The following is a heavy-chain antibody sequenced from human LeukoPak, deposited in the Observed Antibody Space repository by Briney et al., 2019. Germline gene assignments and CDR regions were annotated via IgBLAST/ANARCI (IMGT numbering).Heavy chain of an antibody. CDR1: VFTFSSES. Sequence: PGGSLRLSCAASVFTFSSESMSWVRQVPGKGLEWVSAISGSGGSTYYADSVEGRFTISRDNSKNTVYLQMNSLRVEDTAAYYCARQLGHCSGGTCYFDFWGQGTLVTVSS. J-gene: IGHJ4*02. V-gene: IGHV3-23*01. CDR3: ARQLGHCSGGTCYFDF. D-gene: IGHD2-15*01. CDR2: ISGSGGST.